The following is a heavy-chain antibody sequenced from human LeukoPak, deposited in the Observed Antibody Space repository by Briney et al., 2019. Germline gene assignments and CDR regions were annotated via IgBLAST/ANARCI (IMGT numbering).Heavy chain of an antibody. Sequence: ASVKVSCKASGYTFTSYGISWVRQAPGQGLEWLGWISTYNGNTHYAQKLQGRVTMTTDTSTTTAYMELRSLRSDDTAVYYCARGNSGSYFPAPADAFDIWGQGTMVTVSS. CDR3: ARGNSGSYFPAPADAFDI. D-gene: IGHD1-26*01. V-gene: IGHV1-18*01. CDR1: GYTFTSYG. CDR2: ISTYNGNT. J-gene: IGHJ3*02.